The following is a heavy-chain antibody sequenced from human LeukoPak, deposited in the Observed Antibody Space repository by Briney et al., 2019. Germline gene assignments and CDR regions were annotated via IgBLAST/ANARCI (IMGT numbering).Heavy chain of an antibody. CDR2: ISSSSSYI. D-gene: IGHD2-2*01. CDR3: ARGVVPAAYYMDV. CDR1: GFTFSSYS. V-gene: IGHV3-21*01. J-gene: IGHJ6*03. Sequence: GGSLRLSCAASGFTFSSYSMNWVRQAPGKGLEWVSSISSSSSYIYYADSVKGRFTISRDNAKNSLYLQMNSLRAADTAVYYCARGVVPAAYYMDVWGKGTTVTVSS.